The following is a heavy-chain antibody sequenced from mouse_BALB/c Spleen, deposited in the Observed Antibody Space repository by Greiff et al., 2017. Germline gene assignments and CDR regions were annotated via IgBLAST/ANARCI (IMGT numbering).Heavy chain of an antibody. CDR2: IRLKSDNYAT. V-gene: IGHV6-6*02. D-gene: IGHD1-1*01. J-gene: IGHJ4*01. CDR3: TRVVPTLYYYAMDY. CDR1: GFTFSSYW. Sequence: EVQRVESGGGLVQPGGSMKLSCVASGFTFSSYWMSWVRQSPEKGLEWVAEIRLKSDNYATHYAESVKGKFTISRDDSKSRLYLQMNSLRAEDTGIYYCTRVVPTLYYYAMDYWGQGTSVTVSS.